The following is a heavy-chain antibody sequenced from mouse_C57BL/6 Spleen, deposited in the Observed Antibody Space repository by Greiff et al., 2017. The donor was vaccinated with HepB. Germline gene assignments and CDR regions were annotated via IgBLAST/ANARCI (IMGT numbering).Heavy chain of an antibody. J-gene: IGHJ2*01. CDR1: GYTFTDYY. CDR3: ARRWVTTGVAHFND. Sequence: EVQLQQSGPVLVKPGASVKMSCKASGYTFTDYYMNWVKQSHGKSLEWIGVINPYNGGTSYNQKFKGKATLTVDKSSSTAYMELNSLTSEDSAVYYCARRWVTTGVAHFNDWGHGTTLTVSS. V-gene: IGHV1-19*01. CDR2: INPYNGGT. D-gene: IGHD1-1*01.